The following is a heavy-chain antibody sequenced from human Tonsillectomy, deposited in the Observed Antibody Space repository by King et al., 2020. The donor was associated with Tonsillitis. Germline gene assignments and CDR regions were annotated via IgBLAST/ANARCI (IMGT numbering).Heavy chain of an antibody. D-gene: IGHD3-16*01. Sequence: VQLVESGGGLVKPGGSLRLSCAASGFTFSNAWMNWVRQAPGKGLEWVGRLKSKFDGGKTDYAAPVKGRLTISRDDVKNTLYLQMNSLKTEDAAVYYCSTDLGDFWGQGTLVTVSS. J-gene: IGHJ4*02. CDR3: STDLGDF. V-gene: IGHV3-15*07. CDR1: GFTFSNAW. CDR2: LKSKFDGGKT.